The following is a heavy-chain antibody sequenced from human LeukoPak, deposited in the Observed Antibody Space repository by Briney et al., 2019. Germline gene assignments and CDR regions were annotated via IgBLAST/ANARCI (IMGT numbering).Heavy chain of an antibody. CDR1: GGSISSYY. J-gene: IGHJ3*02. CDR2: IYHSGSA. CDR3: ARDVGTAAAGIEDAFDI. V-gene: IGHV4-59*12. D-gene: IGHD6-13*01. Sequence: PSETLSLTCTVSGGSISSYYWSWIRQPPGKGLEWIGYIYHSGSAYYNPSLKSRVTISVDRSKNQFSLKLSSVTAADTAVYYCARDVGTAAAGIEDAFDIWGQGTMVTVSS.